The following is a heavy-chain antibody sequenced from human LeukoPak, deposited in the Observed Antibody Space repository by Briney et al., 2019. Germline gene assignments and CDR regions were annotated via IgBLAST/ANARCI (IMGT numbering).Heavy chain of an antibody. CDR1: GFTVSNDY. J-gene: IGHJ4*02. V-gene: IGHV3-53*01. CDR3: ARSAGAV. CDR2: ISTGGET. Sequence: PGGSLRLSCAASGFTVSNDYMSWFRQAPGKGLECVSVISTGGETYYADYVKGRFFISRDKFTNSVWIQMNSLRDEDTALYYSARSAGAVWGQGNLVSVSS.